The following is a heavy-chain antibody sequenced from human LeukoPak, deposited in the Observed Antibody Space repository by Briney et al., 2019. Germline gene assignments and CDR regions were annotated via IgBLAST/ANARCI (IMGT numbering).Heavy chain of an antibody. CDR2: IYYSGST. CDR1: GASISTIISY. Sequence: SETLSLTCTVSGASISTIISYWGWIRQTPGKGLEWIGYIYYSGSTNYNPSLKSRVTISVDTSKNQFSLKLSSVTAADTAVYYCARRSGAIDYWGQGTLVTVSS. CDR3: ARRSGAIDY. J-gene: IGHJ4*02. V-gene: IGHV4-61*05. D-gene: IGHD3-10*01.